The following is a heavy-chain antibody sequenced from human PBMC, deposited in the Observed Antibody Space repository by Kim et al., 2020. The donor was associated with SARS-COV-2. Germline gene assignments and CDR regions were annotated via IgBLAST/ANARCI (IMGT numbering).Heavy chain of an antibody. D-gene: IGHD6-6*01. Sequence: YSQEFQGRVTITRDTSASTAYMELSSLRSEDTAVHYCARVNWGARPPSEPWGQGTLVTVSS. CDR3: ARVNWGARPPSEP. J-gene: IGHJ5*02. V-gene: IGHV1-3*01.